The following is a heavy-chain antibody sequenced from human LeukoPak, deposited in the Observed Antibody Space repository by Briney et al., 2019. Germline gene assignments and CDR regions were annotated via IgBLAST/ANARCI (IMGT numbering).Heavy chain of an antibody. CDR1: GGTFSSYA. J-gene: IGHJ4*02. CDR3: ARADFWSGQRDSYYFDY. V-gene: IGHV1-69*13. D-gene: IGHD3-3*01. CDR2: IIPIFGTA. Sequence: GASVKVSCKASGGTFSSYAISWVRQAPGQGLEWMGGIIPIFGTANYAQKFQGRVTITADESTSTAYMEPSSLRSEDTAVYYCARADFWSGQRDSYYFDYWGQGTLVTVSS.